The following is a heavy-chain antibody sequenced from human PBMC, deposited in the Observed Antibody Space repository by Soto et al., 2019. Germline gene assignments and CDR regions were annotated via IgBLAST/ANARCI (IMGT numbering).Heavy chain of an antibody. V-gene: IGHV3-30*18. J-gene: IGHJ3*02. CDR3: AKDYRIAVAGRDAFDI. Sequence: GGSLRLSCAASGFTFSSYGMHWVRQAPGKGLEWVAVISYDGSNKYYADSVKGRFTISRDNSKNTLYLQMNSLRAEDTAVYYCAKDYRIAVAGRDAFDIWGQGTMVTVSS. CDR2: ISYDGSNK. D-gene: IGHD6-19*01. CDR1: GFTFSSYG.